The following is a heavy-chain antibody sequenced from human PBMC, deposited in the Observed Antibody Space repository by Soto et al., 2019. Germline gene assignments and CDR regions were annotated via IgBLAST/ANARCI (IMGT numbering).Heavy chain of an antibody. Sequence: SETLSLTCTVSGGSISSGYYYWSWIRQPPGKGLEWIGYIYYSGNTYYTPSLKSRATISVDTSKNQFSLRLSSVTVTDTAVYYCARQSCTSASCPWGWFDPWGQGTLVTVSS. D-gene: IGHD2-2*01. V-gene: IGHV4-30-4*01. J-gene: IGHJ5*02. CDR3: ARQSCTSASCPWGWFDP. CDR2: IYYSGNT. CDR1: GGSISSGYYY.